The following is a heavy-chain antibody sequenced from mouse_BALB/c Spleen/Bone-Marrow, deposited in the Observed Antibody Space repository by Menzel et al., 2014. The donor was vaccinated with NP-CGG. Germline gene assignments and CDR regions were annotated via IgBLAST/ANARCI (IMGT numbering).Heavy chain of an antibody. V-gene: IGHV7-3*02. CDR1: GFTFTDYY. D-gene: IGHD4-1*02. CDR2: IRNKANGYTT. CDR3: ARKATGVYAMDY. J-gene: IGHJ4*01. Sequence: EVQGVESGGGLVQPGGSLRLSCATSGFTFTDYYMSWVRQPPGKALEWLGFIRNKANGYTTEYSTSVKGRFTISRDNSQSILYLQMNTLRAEDSATYYCARKATGVYAMDYWGQGTSVTVSS.